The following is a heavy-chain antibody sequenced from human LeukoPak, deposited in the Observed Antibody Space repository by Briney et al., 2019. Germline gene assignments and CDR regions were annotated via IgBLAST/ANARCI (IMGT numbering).Heavy chain of an antibody. Sequence: SVKASCKASGGTFSSYAISWVRQAPGQGLEWMGGIIPIFGTANYAQKFQGRVTITADKSTSTAYMELSSLRSEDTAVYYCARESSGWYGLGYWGQGTLVTVSS. CDR2: IIPIFGTA. CDR1: GGTFSSYA. D-gene: IGHD6-19*01. J-gene: IGHJ4*02. CDR3: ARESSGWYGLGY. V-gene: IGHV1-69*06.